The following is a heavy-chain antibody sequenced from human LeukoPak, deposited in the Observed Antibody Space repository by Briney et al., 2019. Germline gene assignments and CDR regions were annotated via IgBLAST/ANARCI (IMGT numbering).Heavy chain of an antibody. D-gene: IGHD6-13*01. V-gene: IGHV3-66*02. J-gene: IGHJ4*02. CDR3: AKDQYHSSRYDY. CDR1: GFTVSSNY. CDR2: IYSGSRT. Sequence: GGSLRLSCVASGFTVSSNYMSWVRQAPGKGLEWVSIIYSGSRTYYADSVKGRFTISRDNSKNTLYLQMNSLRAEDTAVYYCAKDQYHSSRYDYWGQGTLVTVSS.